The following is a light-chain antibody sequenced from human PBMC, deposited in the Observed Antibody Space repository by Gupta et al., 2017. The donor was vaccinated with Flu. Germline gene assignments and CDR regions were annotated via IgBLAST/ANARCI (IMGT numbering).Light chain of an antibody. CDR3: RQSILIPIT. J-gene: IGKJ4*01. Sequence: DIVMTQTPLSLSVTPGQPASISCKSSESLLNSGGKTYLYWYVQKPGRSPQLLIYEGSNRCSGVPDRFSGSGSGTDFTLKISRVEAEDVGVYYCRQSILIPITFGGGTKVEIK. V-gene: IGKV2D-29*02. CDR2: EGS. CDR1: ESLLNSGGKTY.